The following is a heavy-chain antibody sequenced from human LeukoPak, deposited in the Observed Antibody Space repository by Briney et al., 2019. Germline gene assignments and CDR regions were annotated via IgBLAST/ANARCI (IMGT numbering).Heavy chain of an antibody. Sequence: GASVKVPCKASGYTFTNYGITWVRQAPGQGLEWMGWISAYNGNTNYAQKVQGRVTMTTDTSTSTAYMELRSLRSDDTAMYYCARDQSYSNTWFDYWGQGTLVTVSS. V-gene: IGHV1-18*01. CDR2: ISAYNGNT. CDR3: ARDQSYSNTWFDY. D-gene: IGHD6-13*01. CDR1: GYTFTNYG. J-gene: IGHJ4*02.